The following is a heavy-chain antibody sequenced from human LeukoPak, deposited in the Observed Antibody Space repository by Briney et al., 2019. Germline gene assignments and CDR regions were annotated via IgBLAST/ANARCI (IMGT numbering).Heavy chain of an antibody. Sequence: SETLSLICTVSGNSISSSSYYWGWIRQPPGKGLEWIVSIYYSGSTYYNPSLKSRVTVSVDTSKNQFSLKLSSVTAADTAVYYCAGENYDILTGYYNWFDPWGQGTLVTVSS. CDR3: AGENYDILTGYYNWFDP. V-gene: IGHV4-39*07. CDR2: IYYSGST. D-gene: IGHD3-9*01. J-gene: IGHJ5*02. CDR1: GNSISSSSYY.